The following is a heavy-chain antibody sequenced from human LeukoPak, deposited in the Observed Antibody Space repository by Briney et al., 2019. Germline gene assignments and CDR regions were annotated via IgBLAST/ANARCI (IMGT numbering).Heavy chain of an antibody. CDR1: GFTFSSYG. Sequence: PGGSLRLSCAASGFTFSSYGMHWVRPAPGKGLEWVAFIRYDGSNKYYADSVKGRFTISRDNSKNTLYLQMNSLRAEDTAVYYCASGEGSIMITFGGVIAVPFDYWGQGTLVTVSS. V-gene: IGHV3-30*02. D-gene: IGHD3-16*02. J-gene: IGHJ4*02. CDR2: IRYDGSNK. CDR3: ASGEGSIMITFGGVIAVPFDY.